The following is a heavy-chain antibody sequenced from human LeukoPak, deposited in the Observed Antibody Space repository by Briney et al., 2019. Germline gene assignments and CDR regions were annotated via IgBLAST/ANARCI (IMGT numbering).Heavy chain of an antibody. V-gene: IGHV4-30-4*01. CDR1: GGSISSGDYY. D-gene: IGHD3/OR15-3a*01. Sequence: SETLSLTCTVSGGSISSGDYYWSWIRQPPGKGLEWIGYIYYSGSTYYNPSLKSRVTISVDTSKNQFSLKLSSVTAADTAVYYCARRILTFWAAGGSWFDPWGQGTLVTVSS. CDR3: ARRILTFWAAGGSWFDP. J-gene: IGHJ5*02. CDR2: IYYSGST.